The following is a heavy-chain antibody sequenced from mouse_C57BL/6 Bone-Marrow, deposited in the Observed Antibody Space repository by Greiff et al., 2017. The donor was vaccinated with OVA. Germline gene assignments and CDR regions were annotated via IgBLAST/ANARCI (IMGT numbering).Heavy chain of an antibody. J-gene: IGHJ1*03. D-gene: IGHD1-2*01. Sequence: EVKLMESGEGLVKPGGSLILSCAASGFTFSSYAMSWVRQTPEKRLEWVAYISSGGDYIYYADTVKGRFTISRDNARNTLYLKMSSLKSEDTAMYYCTRIGYGGYFDVWGTGTTVTVSS. CDR3: TRIGYGGYFDV. CDR1: GFTFSSYA. CDR2: ISSGGDYI. V-gene: IGHV5-9-1*02.